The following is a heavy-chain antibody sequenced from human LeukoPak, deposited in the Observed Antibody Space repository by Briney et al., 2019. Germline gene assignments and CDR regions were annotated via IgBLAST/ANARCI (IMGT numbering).Heavy chain of an antibody. V-gene: IGHV3-7*01. CDR1: GFTFSDYW. Sequence: PGGSLRLSCEASGFTFSDYWLSWVRQAPGKGLEWVANIKQDGSEKNYVDSVKGRFTISRDNAKNSLYLQMNSLRAEDTAVYYCVRGPYALYWGQGTLVSVSS. D-gene: IGHD2-2*01. CDR3: VRGPYALY. J-gene: IGHJ1*01. CDR2: IKQDGSEK.